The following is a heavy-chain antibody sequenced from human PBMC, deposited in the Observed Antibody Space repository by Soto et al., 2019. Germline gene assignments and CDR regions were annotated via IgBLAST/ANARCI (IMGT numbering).Heavy chain of an antibody. CDR2: IYYSGST. CDR1: GGSISSGGYY. Sequence: QLQLQESGPGLVKPSRTLSLTCTVSGGSISSGGYYWSWISQHPGKGLEWIGYIYYSGSTYYNPSLKSSVTISVDTSKNRFSLNLRSVTAADTAVYYCARDSGLGDNFAYWGQGTLVTVSS. V-gene: IGHV4-31*01. CDR3: ARDSGLGDNFAY. J-gene: IGHJ4*02. D-gene: IGHD3-10*01.